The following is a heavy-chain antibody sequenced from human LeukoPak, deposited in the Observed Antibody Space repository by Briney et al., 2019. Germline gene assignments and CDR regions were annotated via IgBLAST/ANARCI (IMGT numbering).Heavy chain of an antibody. CDR2: MNPNGGNT. CDR1: GYTFTSYD. CDR3: ARHGSGWYLIDDY. Sequence: ASVKVSCKASGYTFTSYDINWVRQATGQGLEWMGWMNPNGGNTAYAQKFQGRVTMTRNTSISTAYMELSSLRSEDTAVYYCARHGSGWYLIDDYWGQGTLVTVSS. D-gene: IGHD6-19*01. J-gene: IGHJ4*02. V-gene: IGHV1-8*01.